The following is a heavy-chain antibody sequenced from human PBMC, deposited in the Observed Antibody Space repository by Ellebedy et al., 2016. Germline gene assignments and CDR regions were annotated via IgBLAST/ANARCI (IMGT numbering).Heavy chain of an antibody. CDR3: ARHRGYSYGYPYMDV. CDR2: IYPGDSDT. D-gene: IGHD5-18*01. CDR1: GYSFSSYW. J-gene: IGHJ6*02. Sequence: GESLKISCKGSGYSFSSYWIGWVRQMPGKGLEWTGIIYPGDSDTRYSPSFQGQVTISADKSISTAYLQWSSLKASDTAMYYCARHRGYSYGYPYMDVWGQGTTVTVSS. V-gene: IGHV5-51*01.